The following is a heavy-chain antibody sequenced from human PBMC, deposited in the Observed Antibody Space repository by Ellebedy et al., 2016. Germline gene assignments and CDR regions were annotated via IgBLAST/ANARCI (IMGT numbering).Heavy chain of an antibody. CDR1: GGSISSYY. Sequence: SETLSLTXTVSGGSISSYYWSWIRQPPGKGLEWIGYIYYSGSTNYNPSLKSRVTISVDTSKNQFSLKLSSVTAADTAVYYCARRRDGYNDYWGQGILVTVSS. J-gene: IGHJ4*02. CDR3: ARRRDGYNDY. D-gene: IGHD5-24*01. V-gene: IGHV4-59*08. CDR2: IYYSGST.